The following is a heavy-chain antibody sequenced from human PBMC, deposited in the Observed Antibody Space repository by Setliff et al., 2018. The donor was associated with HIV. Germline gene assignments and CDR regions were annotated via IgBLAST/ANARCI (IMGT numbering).Heavy chain of an antibody. CDR3: ARQDYYYDSSGYYRWWEPFSWYFDL. V-gene: IGHV4-38-2*01. CDR2: IYHSGST. Sequence: PSETLSLTCAVSGYSISSGYYWGWIRQPPGKGLEWIGSIYHSGSTNYNPSLKSRVTISVDTSKNQFSLKLSSVTAADTAVYYCARQDYYYDSSGYYRWWEPFSWYFDLWGRGTLVTVSS. J-gene: IGHJ2*01. D-gene: IGHD3-22*01. CDR1: GYSISSGYY.